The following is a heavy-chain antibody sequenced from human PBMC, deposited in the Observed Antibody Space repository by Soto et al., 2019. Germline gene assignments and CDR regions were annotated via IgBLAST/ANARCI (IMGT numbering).Heavy chain of an antibody. J-gene: IGHJ4*02. CDR2: LGWDSGGI. CDR3: AILGYSEGTGNFDY. D-gene: IGHD1-26*01. CDR1: GFRFDGHA. V-gene: IGHV3-9*01. Sequence: EVQLVESGGGLVQPGRSLRISCVGSGFRFDGHAMHWVRQSPGKGLEWVSGLGWDSGGIDYADLGKGRFTISRDNAKNSLYLQMNSLGAEDTAFYYCAILGYSEGTGNFDYWGQGTLVTVSS.